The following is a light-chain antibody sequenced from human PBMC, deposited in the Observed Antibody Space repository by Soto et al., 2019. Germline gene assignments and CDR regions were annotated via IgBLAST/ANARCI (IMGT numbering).Light chain of an antibody. CDR1: QDIRSH. V-gene: IGKV3-15*01. Sequence: ENVLTQSPGTLSLSPGERVTLSCRASQDIRSHLAWYQQKPGQAPRLLIFDASTRATGIPARLSGSGSGTEFTLTISSLESQDFAVYYCQQYYKWPLTFGGGTKVDIK. CDR3: QQYYKWPLT. J-gene: IGKJ4*01. CDR2: DAS.